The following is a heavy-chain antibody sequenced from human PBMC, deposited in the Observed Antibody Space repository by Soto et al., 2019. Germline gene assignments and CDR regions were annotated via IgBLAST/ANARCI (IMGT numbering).Heavy chain of an antibody. CDR2: IFPNSGGST. J-gene: IGHJ5*02. CDR1: GYTFAAYY. Sequence: ASVKVSCKTSGYTFAAYYIHWVRQAPGQGLEWMGFIFPNSGGSTTSAQQFEGRVTMTRDSSTSTVYMELRSLRSEDTAVYYCARSSGGVFGIIIEGSNWLAPWGQGSLVTVSS. D-gene: IGHD3-16*02. CDR3: ARSSGGVFGIIIEGSNWLAP. V-gene: IGHV1-2*02.